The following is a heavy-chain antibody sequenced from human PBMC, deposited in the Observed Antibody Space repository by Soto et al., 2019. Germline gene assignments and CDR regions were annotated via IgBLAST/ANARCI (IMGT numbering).Heavy chain of an antibody. D-gene: IGHD3-3*01. CDR1: GYTFTGYA. CDR3: TRDAKYHDFWSGYPVDY. Sequence: ASVKVSCKASGYTFTGYAMHWVRQAPGQRFEWMGWINAGNGNTKYSQKIQARVTLTTDTATTTVYMELTGLRPDDTAVYYCTRDAKYHDFWSGYPVDYWGQGTLVTVSS. V-gene: IGHV1-3*01. CDR2: INAGNGNT. J-gene: IGHJ4*02.